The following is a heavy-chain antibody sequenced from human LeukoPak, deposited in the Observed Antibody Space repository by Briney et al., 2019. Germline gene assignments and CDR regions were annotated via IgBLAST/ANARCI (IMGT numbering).Heavy chain of an antibody. CDR2: IYYSGST. D-gene: IGHD1-14*01. Sequence: SETLSLTCTVSGGSISSYYWSWIRQPPGQGLEWIGYIYYSGSTNYNPSLKSRVTISVDTSKNQFSLKLSSVTAADTAVYYCARGLPLTTFDYWGQGTLVTVSS. CDR1: GGSISSYY. V-gene: IGHV4-59*01. J-gene: IGHJ4*02. CDR3: ARGLPLTTFDY.